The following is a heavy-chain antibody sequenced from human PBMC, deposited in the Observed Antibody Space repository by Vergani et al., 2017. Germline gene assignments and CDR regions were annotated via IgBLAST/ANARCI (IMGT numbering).Heavy chain of an antibody. CDR3: ARVDTQVPATSHFYYMDV. D-gene: IGHD6-25*01. CDR1: GGSISSGGYS. J-gene: IGHJ6*03. Sequence: QVQLQESGPGLVKPSQTLSLTCAVSGGSISSGGYSWSWIRQHPGKGLEWIGYIYYSGSTYYNPSLKSRVTISVDTSKNQFSLKLSSVTAADTAVYYCARVDTQVPATSHFYYMDVWGKGTTVVVSS. V-gene: IGHV4-31*11. CDR2: IYYSGST.